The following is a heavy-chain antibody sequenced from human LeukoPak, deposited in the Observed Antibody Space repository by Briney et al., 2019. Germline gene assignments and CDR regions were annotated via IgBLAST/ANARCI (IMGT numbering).Heavy chain of an antibody. CDR2: ISAYNGNT. J-gene: IGHJ4*02. CDR3: ATEATSSRYSRDY. V-gene: IGHV1-18*01. CDR1: GCNFTNYG. Sequence: ASVKVSCKTSGCNFTNYGISWVRQAPGQGLEWMGWISAYNGNTNYAQKLQGRVTMTTDTSTSTAYMELRSLRSDDTAVYYCATEATSSRYSRDYWGQGTLVTVSS. D-gene: IGHD6-13*01.